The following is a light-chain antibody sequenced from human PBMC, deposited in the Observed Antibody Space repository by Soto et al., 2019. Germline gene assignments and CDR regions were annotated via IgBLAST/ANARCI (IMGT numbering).Light chain of an antibody. V-gene: IGLV2-8*01. CDR2: EVS. Sequence: QSVLTQPPAASGSPGQSVTISCTGTSIDVGGYNYVSWYQHHPGKAPKLMIYEVSQRPSGVPDRFSGSKSGNTASLTISGLQAEDEADYYCSSYTSRSTLYVFGTGTKVTVL. J-gene: IGLJ1*01. CDR3: SSYTSRSTLYV. CDR1: SIDVGGYNY.